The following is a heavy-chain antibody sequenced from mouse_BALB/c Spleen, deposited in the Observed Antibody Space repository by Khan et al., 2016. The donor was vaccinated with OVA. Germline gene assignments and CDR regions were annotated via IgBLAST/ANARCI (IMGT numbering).Heavy chain of an antibody. CDR3: APVGTYYVSFAF. CDR2: IYPFNDDT. CDR1: GYTFTSYV. Sequence: VQLQQSGPELVKPGASVKMSCKASGYTFTSYVMHWVKQKPGLGLEWIGYIYPFNDDTKYNEKFKGKATLTSDKSSSTAYMEINSLTSEDSAFYYCAPVGTYYVSFAFWGQGTLVTVSP. V-gene: IGHV1S136*01. D-gene: IGHD1-1*01. J-gene: IGHJ3*01.